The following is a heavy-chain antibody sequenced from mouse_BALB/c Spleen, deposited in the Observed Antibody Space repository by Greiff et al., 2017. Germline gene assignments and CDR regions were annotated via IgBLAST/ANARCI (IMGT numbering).Heavy chain of an antibody. CDR3: ASTYYGNYDAMDY. D-gene: IGHD2-10*01. CDR1: GFTFSSYT. CDR2: ISNGGGST. J-gene: IGHJ4*01. Sequence: EVQLQESGGGLVQPGGSLKLSCAASGFTFSSYTMSWVRQTPEKRLEWVAYISNGGGSTYYPDTVKGRFTISRDNAKNTLYLQMSSLKSEDTAMYYCASTYYGNYDAMDYWGQGTSVTVSS. V-gene: IGHV5-12-2*01.